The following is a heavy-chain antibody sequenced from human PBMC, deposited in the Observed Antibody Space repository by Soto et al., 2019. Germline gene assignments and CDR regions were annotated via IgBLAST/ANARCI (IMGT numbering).Heavy chain of an antibody. CDR2: INPSGDSR. CDR3: ARDNSQNSGTPAASSWFHP. CDR1: GFSFSDYF. D-gene: IGHD2-15*01. J-gene: IGHJ5*02. V-gene: IGHV1-46*01. Sequence: QAQLVQSGAEVKKPGASVKVSCKASGFSFSDYFMHWVRQAPGQGLEWMGIINPSGDSRNYAQKSQGRVTITRDTSTSTVYMDLSSLRYEDTAVYYCARDNSQNSGTPAASSWFHPWGQGTPVTVSS.